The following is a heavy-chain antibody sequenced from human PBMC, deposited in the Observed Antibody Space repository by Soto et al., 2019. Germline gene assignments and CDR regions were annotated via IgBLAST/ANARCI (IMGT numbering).Heavy chain of an antibody. CDR1: GGTFSSYA. CDR3: SSHHSYGYRYYYYDGMDV. Sequence: QVQLVQSGAEVKKPGSSVKVSCKASGGTFSSYAISWVRQAPGQGLEWTGGIIPIFGTANYAQKFQGRVTITADESTSTAYMELSSLRSEDTAVYYCSSHHSYGYRYYYYDGMDVWGQGTTVTVSS. CDR2: IIPIFGTA. D-gene: IGHD5-18*01. J-gene: IGHJ6*02. V-gene: IGHV1-69*12.